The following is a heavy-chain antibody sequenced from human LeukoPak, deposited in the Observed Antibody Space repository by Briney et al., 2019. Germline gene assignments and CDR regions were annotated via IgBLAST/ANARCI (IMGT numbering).Heavy chain of an antibody. CDR2: LSGSGGTT. D-gene: IGHD1-26*01. J-gene: IGHJ6*02. CDR1: GFTFNHYS. CDR3: AKGHPGDAYYCYYGMDV. V-gene: IGHV3-23*01. Sequence: PGGSLTLSCAASGFTFNHYSMRWVPQAPGKGRVWLTALSGSGGTTYTADSVKGRFTISRDNSKNTLYLQMNSRRAEYTAVYYCAKGHPGDAYYCYYGMDVWGQGTTVTVSS.